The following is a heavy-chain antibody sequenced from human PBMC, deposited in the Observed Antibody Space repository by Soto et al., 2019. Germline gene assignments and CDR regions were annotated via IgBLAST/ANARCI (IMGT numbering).Heavy chain of an antibody. CDR2: IRSAGGAT. CDR1: GSSFRDYY. CDR3: GRRGSTVTFTN. V-gene: IGHV3-11*01. Sequence: PGRCLRLSCVASGSSFRDYYXTWIRQASGKGLEWISYIRSAGGATSYADSVKGRFTVSRDNAKDFLFLHMNNLRGEDTAVYYCGRRGSTVTFTNWGQGTPVTVAS. J-gene: IGHJ4*02. D-gene: IGHD4-17*01.